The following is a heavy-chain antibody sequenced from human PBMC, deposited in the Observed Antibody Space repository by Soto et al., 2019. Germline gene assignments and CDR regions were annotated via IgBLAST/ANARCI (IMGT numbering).Heavy chain of an antibody. D-gene: IGHD3-9*01. CDR1: GGSIDNYY. Sequence: PSETLSLTCTVSGGSIDNYYWSWIRQPPGKGLEWIGYIYYSGSTTYNPSLKSRVTISADTSKNQFFLKLSSVTAADTAVYYCARGWIRYFDWPPGFAPWGQGTRVTVSS. J-gene: IGHJ5*02. CDR2: IYYSGST. V-gene: IGHV4-59*01. CDR3: ARGWIRYFDWPPGFAP.